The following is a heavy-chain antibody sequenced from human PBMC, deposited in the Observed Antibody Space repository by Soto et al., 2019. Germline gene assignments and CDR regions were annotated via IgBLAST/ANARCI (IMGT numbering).Heavy chain of an antibody. CDR1: GFSFHDYY. CDR3: ANQAGARSDY. Sequence: QVHLVESGGGLVKPGGSLRLSCVVSGFSFHDYYMTWIRQAPGKGLKWISSISSTSSYISYDDSVKGRFTISRDNAKNELYLQMNSLRVEDTAVYYCANQAGARSDYWGQGALVTVSS. J-gene: IGHJ4*02. V-gene: IGHV3-11*06. CDR2: ISSTSSYI. D-gene: IGHD6-6*01.